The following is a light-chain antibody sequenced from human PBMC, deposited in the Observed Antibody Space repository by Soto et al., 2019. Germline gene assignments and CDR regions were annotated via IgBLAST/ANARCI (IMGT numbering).Light chain of an antibody. J-gene: IGKJ4*01. V-gene: IGKV1-39*01. CDR1: QSISSY. CDR2: AAY. CDR3: KQSYSTPLT. Sequence: DIQMTQSPSTLSASVGHRVTITCRASQSISSYLNWYQQKPGKAHKLLIYAAYSLQSGVQSRFSGSGSGTDFTLTIRSLQPEDFATYYCKQSYSTPLTFGGGTKVDIK.